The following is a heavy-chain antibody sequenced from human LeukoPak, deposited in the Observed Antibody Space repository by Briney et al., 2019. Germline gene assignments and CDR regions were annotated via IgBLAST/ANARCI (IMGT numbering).Heavy chain of an antibody. Sequence: SETLSLTCAVYGGSFSGYYWSWIRQPPGKGLEWIGYIYYSGSTNYNPSLKSRVTISVDTSKNQFSLKLSSVTAADTAVYYCARFLYGDPYYFDYWGQGTLVTVSP. CDR1: GGSFSGYY. CDR2: IYYSGST. CDR3: ARFLYGDPYYFDY. J-gene: IGHJ4*02. V-gene: IGHV4-59*01. D-gene: IGHD4-17*01.